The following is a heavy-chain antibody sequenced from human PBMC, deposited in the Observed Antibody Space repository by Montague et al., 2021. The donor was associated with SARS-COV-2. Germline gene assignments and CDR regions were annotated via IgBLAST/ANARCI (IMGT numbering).Heavy chain of an antibody. Sequence: SETLSLTCTVTGGFINDNYHWSWIRPPPGKGLEWIGYIYYSGSTNYNPSLKSRVTISVDTSKNQFSLKLSSVTAADTAVYYCARGIFTIPFIPAHYYMDVWGKGTTVTVSS. V-gene: IGHV4-59*01. CDR1: GGFINDNYH. J-gene: IGHJ6*03. D-gene: IGHD3-3*01. CDR2: IYYSGST. CDR3: ARGIFTIPFIPAHYYMDV.